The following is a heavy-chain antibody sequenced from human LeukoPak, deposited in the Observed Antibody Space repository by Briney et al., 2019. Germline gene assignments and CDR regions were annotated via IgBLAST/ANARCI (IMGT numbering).Heavy chain of an antibody. CDR2: ISGSGGGT. V-gene: IGHV3-23*01. Sequence: GGSLRLSCAASGFTFSSIAMSWVRQAPDKGLEWVSTISGSGGGTYYADSVKGRFTISRDNAKNSLYLQMNSLRAEDTAVYYCARDMFSGSYSGVNYWGQGILVTVSS. CDR1: GFTFSSIA. CDR3: ARDMFSGSYSGVNY. D-gene: IGHD1-26*01. J-gene: IGHJ4*02.